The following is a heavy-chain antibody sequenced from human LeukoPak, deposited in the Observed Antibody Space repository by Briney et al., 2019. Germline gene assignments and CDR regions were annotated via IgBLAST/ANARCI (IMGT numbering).Heavy chain of an antibody. J-gene: IGHJ5*02. D-gene: IGHD4-17*01. CDR3: ARESVTLLNWFDP. CDR2: IYQSGST. CDR1: GYSMSSGYY. V-gene: IGHV4-38-2*02. Sequence: SETLSLTCTVSDTVSGYSMSSGYYWGWIRQPPGKGLEWIGSIYQSGSTYYNPSLQSRVTISVDTSKNQFPLKLSSATAADTAVYYCARESVTLLNWFDPWGQGTLVTVSS.